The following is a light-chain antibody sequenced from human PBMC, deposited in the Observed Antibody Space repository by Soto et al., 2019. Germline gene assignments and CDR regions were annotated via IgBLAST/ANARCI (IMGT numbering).Light chain of an antibody. J-gene: IGKJ2*01. CDR2: GAS. CDR1: QSVSSNH. Sequence: EIVLTQSPGSLSLSPRERATLSCRASQSVSSNHLAWYQQKPGQAPRLLIYGASRRATGIPDRFSGSGSGTEFTLTISRLEPEDFAEYYCQQYGSSTYTFGQGTKVEIK. V-gene: IGKV3-20*01. CDR3: QQYGSSTYT.